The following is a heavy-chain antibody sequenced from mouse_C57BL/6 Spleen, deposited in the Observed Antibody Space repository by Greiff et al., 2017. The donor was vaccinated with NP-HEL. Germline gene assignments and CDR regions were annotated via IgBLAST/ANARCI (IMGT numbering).Heavy chain of an antibody. D-gene: IGHD2-3*01. J-gene: IGHJ2*01. CDR3: ARSPYDGYYSVYFDY. Sequence: EVKLMESGGGLVQPGGSLSLSCAASGFTFTDYYMSWVRQPPGKALEWLGFIRNKANGYTTEYSASVKGRFTISRDNSQSILYLQMNALRAEDSATYYCARSPYDGYYSVYFDYWGQGTTLTVSS. CDR1: GFTFTDYY. V-gene: IGHV7-3*01. CDR2: IRNKANGYTT.